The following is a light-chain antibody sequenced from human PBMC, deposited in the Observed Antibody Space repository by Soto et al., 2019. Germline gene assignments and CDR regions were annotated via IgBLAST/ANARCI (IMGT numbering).Light chain of an antibody. J-gene: IGKJ1*01. CDR3: QQYDSTPRT. CDR2: DAS. Sequence: DIQMTQSPSSLSASVGDRVTITCQATQDISNYLNWYQQKPGKAPKLLIYDASNLQTGVPSRFSAYRSETDFTFTISSLQPEDIATYYCQQYDSTPRTFGQGTKVDIK. CDR1: QDISNY. V-gene: IGKV1-33*01.